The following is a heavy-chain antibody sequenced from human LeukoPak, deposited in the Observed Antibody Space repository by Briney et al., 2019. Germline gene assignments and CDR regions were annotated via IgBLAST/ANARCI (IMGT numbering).Heavy chain of an antibody. Sequence: ASVKVSCKASGYTFTGYYMHWVRQAPGQGLEWMGWINPNSGGTNYAQKFQGWVTMTRDTSISTAYMELSRLRSDDTAVYYCARGGPLREYPYVPNDYWGQGTLVTVSS. CDR2: INPNSGGT. J-gene: IGHJ4*02. CDR1: GYTFTGYY. D-gene: IGHD2-2*01. CDR3: ARGGPLREYPYVPNDY. V-gene: IGHV1-2*04.